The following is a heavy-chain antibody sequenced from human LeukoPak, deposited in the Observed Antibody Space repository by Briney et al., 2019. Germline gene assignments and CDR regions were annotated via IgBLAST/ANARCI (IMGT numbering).Heavy chain of an antibody. J-gene: IGHJ6*03. CDR3: ARGSSWYPRVPYYYYYMDV. CDR2: IYYSGST. CDR1: GGSISSSSYY. Sequence: SETLSLTCTVSGGSISSSSYYWGWIRQPPGKGLEWIGSIYYSGSTYYNPSLKSRVTISVDTSKNQFSLQLNSVTPEDTAVYYCARGSSWYPRVPYYYYYMDVWGKGTTVTISS. D-gene: IGHD6-13*01. V-gene: IGHV4-39*07.